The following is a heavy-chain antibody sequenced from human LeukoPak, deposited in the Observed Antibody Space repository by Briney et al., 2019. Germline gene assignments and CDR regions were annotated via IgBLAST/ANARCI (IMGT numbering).Heavy chain of an antibody. CDR3: ARDIVVVPAAPDY. CDR1: GFTFSSYA. V-gene: IGHV3-30-3*01. D-gene: IGHD2-2*01. Sequence: GGSLRLSCAASGFTFSSYAMHWVRQAPGKGLEWVAVISYDGSNKYYADSVKGRFTISRDNSKNTRYRQMNSLRAEDTAVYYCARDIVVVPAAPDYWGQGTLVTVSS. CDR2: ISYDGSNK. J-gene: IGHJ4*02.